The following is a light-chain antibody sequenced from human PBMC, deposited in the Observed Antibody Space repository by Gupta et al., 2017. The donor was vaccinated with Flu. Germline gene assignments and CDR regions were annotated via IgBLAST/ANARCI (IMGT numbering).Light chain of an antibody. CDR3: QQDYSAPRT. J-gene: IGKJ1*01. Sequence: DIVMTQSPVSLAVSLGARATINCKSSQSVSYTSNNKNFLAWYQQKPSQPPKLLIYWASTRESGVPDRFSGSGSGTDFTLTISSLQAEDVAVYYCQQDYSAPRTFGQGTKVEI. CDR1: QSVSYTSNNKNF. V-gene: IGKV4-1*01. CDR2: WAS.